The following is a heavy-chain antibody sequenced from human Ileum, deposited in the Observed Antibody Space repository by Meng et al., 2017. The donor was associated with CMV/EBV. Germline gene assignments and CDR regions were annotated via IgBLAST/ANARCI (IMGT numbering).Heavy chain of an antibody. CDR1: TSDFSDYF. Sequence: QPSLRGAGKVKASRSLSLVCAGPTSDFSDYFWTLIRQPPGKGLEWIGEINNRGSTLYNPSLKSRVTISIDTSRNQFSLKLTSMTAADTAVYYCARASPQTRFLSYWGQGTLVTVSS. J-gene: IGHJ4*02. CDR2: INNRGST. V-gene: IGHV4-34*01. CDR3: ARASPQTRFLSY. D-gene: IGHD3-3*01.